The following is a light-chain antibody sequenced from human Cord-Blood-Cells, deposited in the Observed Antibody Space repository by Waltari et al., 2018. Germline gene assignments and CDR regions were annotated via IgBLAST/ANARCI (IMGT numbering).Light chain of an antibody. V-gene: IGLV2-23*02. Sequence: QSALTQPASVSGPPGQSITIPCTATSSDVGSYNLVSWYQQHPGKAPKLMIYEVIKRPSGVSNRFSGSKSGNTASLTISGLQAEDEADYYCCSYAGSSTYVFGTGTKVTVL. J-gene: IGLJ1*01. CDR2: EVI. CDR1: SSDVGSYNL. CDR3: CSYAGSSTYV.